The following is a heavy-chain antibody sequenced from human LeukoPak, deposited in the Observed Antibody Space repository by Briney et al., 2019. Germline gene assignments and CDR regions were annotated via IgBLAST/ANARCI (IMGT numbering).Heavy chain of an antibody. J-gene: IGHJ4*02. D-gene: IGHD6-19*01. V-gene: IGHV4-39*01. CDR2: IYYSGST. Sequence: SETLSLTCTVSGVSISSSSYYWGWIRQPPGKGLEWIGSIYYSGSTYYNPSLKSRVTISVDTSKNQFSLKLSSVTAADTAVYYCARQDRWLVSGVFDYWGQGTLVTVSS. CDR1: GVSISSSSYY. CDR3: ARQDRWLVSGVFDY.